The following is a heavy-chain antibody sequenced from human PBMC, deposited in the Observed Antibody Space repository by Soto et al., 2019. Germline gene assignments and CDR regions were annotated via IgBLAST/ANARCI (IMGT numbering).Heavy chain of an antibody. Sequence: QLQLQESGPGLVKPSETLSLTCTVSGGSISSSSYYWGWIRQPPGKGLEWIGSIYYSGSTYYNPSVKSRVTISVDTSNNQFSLKLSSVTAADTAVYYCARQGYCSGGSCYSNYYYYMDVWGKGTTVTVSS. J-gene: IGHJ6*03. CDR3: ARQGYCSGGSCYSNYYYYMDV. V-gene: IGHV4-39*01. CDR1: GGSISSSSYY. CDR2: IYYSGST. D-gene: IGHD2-15*01.